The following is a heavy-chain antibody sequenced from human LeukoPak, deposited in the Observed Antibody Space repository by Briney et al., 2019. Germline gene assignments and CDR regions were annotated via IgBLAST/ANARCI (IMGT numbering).Heavy chain of an antibody. V-gene: IGHV3-33*06. D-gene: IGHD1-7*01. J-gene: IGHJ4*02. Sequence: PGGSLRLSCAASGFTFSSYCMDWVRQAPGKGLEWLALIWYDGSKKKYADSLKGRFTISRDNSKNTLYLQMNSRRAEDTAVYYCAKDLKELELTNWGQGTLVTVSS. CDR3: AKDLKELELTN. CDR2: IWYDGSKK. CDR1: GFTFSSYC.